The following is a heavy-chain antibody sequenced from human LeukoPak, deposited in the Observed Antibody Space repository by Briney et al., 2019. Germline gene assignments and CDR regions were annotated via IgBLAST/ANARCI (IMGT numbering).Heavy chain of an antibody. CDR2: IYYSGST. J-gene: IGHJ4*02. CDR1: GGSISSYY. V-gene: IGHV4-59*01. D-gene: IGHD3-16*02. Sequence: SETLSLTCTVSGGSISSYYWNWIRQPPGKGLEWIGYIYYSGSTIYNPSLKSRVTISVDTSKNQFSLKLSSVTAADTAVYYCARDGGYDYVWGSYRRGYFDYWGQGTLVTVSS. CDR3: ARDGGYDYVWGSYRRGYFDY.